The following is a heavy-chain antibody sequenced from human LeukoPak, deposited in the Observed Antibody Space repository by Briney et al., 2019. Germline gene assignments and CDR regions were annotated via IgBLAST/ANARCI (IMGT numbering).Heavy chain of an antibody. CDR1: GYTFTSYG. CDR2: ISAYNGNT. D-gene: IGHD3-22*01. Sequence: ASVKVSCKASGYTFTSYGISWVRQAPGQGLEWMGWISAYNGNTNYAQKLQGRVTMTTGTSTSTAYMELRSLRSDDTAVYYCARGSYDSSGYYDAFDIWGQGTMVTVSS. J-gene: IGHJ3*02. V-gene: IGHV1-18*01. CDR3: ARGSYDSSGYYDAFDI.